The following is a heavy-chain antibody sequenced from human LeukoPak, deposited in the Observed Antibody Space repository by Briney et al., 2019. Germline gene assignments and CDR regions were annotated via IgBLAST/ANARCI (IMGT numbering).Heavy chain of an antibody. J-gene: IGHJ4*02. Sequence: PGRSLRLSCAASGFTFSSYAMHWVRQAPGKGLEWVSSISSSSSYIYYADSVKGRFTISRDNAKNSLYLQMNSLRAEDTAVYYCARVPVYCSGGSCYRRAPDYWGQGTLVTVSS. CDR3: ARVPVYCSGGSCYRRAPDY. D-gene: IGHD2-15*01. CDR2: ISSSSSYI. CDR1: GFTFSSYA. V-gene: IGHV3-21*01.